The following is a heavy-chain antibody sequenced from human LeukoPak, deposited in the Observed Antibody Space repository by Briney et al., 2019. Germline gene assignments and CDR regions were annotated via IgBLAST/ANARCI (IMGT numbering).Heavy chain of an antibody. CDR3: ARWAWGQFDH. Sequence: PSQTLSLTCVISGDSVSTNRAVWNWIRQSPSRGLEWLGRTYYRSKWYDDYAVSVKSRITINPDTSKNQFSLHLNSVTPEDTGVYYCARWAWGQFDHWGQGTQVTVSS. CDR1: GDSVSTNRAV. D-gene: IGHD7-27*01. J-gene: IGHJ4*02. V-gene: IGHV6-1*01. CDR2: TYYRSKWYD.